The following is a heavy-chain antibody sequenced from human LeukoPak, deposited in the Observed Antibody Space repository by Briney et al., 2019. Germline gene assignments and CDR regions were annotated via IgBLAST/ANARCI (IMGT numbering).Heavy chain of an antibody. D-gene: IGHD3-9*01. CDR2: ISSSSSYI. V-gene: IGHV3-21*01. CDR1: GFTFSSYA. CDR3: ARATTYDILTGYFDY. J-gene: IGHJ4*02. Sequence: GGSLRLSCAASGFTFSSYAMSWVRQAPGKGLEWVSSISSSSSYIYYAESVKGRFTMSRDNAKNSLYLQMNSLRAEDTAVYYCARATTYDILTGYFDYWGQGTLVTVSS.